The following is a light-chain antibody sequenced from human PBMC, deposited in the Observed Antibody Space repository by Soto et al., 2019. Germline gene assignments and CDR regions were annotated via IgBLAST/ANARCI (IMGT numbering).Light chain of an antibody. CDR1: QSVSSTY. J-gene: IGKJ2*01. V-gene: IGKV3-20*01. CDR2: GAS. Sequence: IVLTQSPGTLSLSPGDRATLSCRASQSVSSTYIAWYQQSPGQAPRLLIYGASSRATGIPDRVSGSGSGTDFTLTISRLEPEDFAVYFCQQYGRSPPFTFGQGTKVEIK. CDR3: QQYGRSPPFT.